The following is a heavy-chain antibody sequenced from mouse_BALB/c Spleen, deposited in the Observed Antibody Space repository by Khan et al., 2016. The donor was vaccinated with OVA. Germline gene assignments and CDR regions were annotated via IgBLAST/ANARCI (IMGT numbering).Heavy chain of an antibody. D-gene: IGHD2-10*01. CDR2: IWGDGST. J-gene: IGHJ4*01. CDR1: GFSLTGYG. Sequence: QVHVKQSGPGLVAPSQSLSITCTVSGFSLTGYGVNWVRQPPGKGLEWLGMIWGDGSTDYNSALKSRLSISKDNSKSQVFLKMNSLQTDDKARYDCARAYYGNYREAMDYWGQGTSVTVSS. V-gene: IGHV2-6-7*01. CDR3: ARAYYGNYREAMDY.